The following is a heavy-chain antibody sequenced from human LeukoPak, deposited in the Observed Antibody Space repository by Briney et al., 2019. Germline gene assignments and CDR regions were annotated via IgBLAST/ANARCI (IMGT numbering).Heavy chain of an antibody. CDR2: IYSGGST. J-gene: IGHJ4*02. D-gene: IGHD4-17*01. Sequence: GGSLRLSCAASGFTVSSNYMSWVRQAPGKGLEWVSVIYSGGSTYYADSVKGRFTISRDNSKNTLYLQVNSLRAEDTAVYYCARTAVYGDPNYFDYWGQGTLVTVSS. V-gene: IGHV3-66*02. CDR3: ARTAVYGDPNYFDY. CDR1: GFTVSSNY.